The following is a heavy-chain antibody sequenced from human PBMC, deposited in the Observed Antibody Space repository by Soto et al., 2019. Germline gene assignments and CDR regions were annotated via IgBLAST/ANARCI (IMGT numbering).Heavy chain of an antibody. CDR2: IYYSGST. V-gene: IGHV4-59*01. CDR3: ARLWPTSGNWALDF. J-gene: IGHJ4*02. Sequence: SETLSLTCTVSGASISSYYWSWIRQPPGKGLEWIGYIYYSGSTNYNPSLKSRVTISVDTSKNRFSLKVSSVTATYTAGYYCARLWPTSGNWALDFWGQGTLVTVSS. CDR1: GASISSYY. D-gene: IGHD7-27*01.